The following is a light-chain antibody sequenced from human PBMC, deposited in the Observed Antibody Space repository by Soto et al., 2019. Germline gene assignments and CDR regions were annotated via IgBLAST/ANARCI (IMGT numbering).Light chain of an antibody. CDR1: QSINNDY. V-gene: IGKV3-20*01. Sequence: EIVLTQSPGTLSLSPGDRATLSCRASQSINNDYLGWYQQKPGQAPRLLIYGASSRATGIPDRFSGSGSGTDFTLTISRLEPEDFAVYYCQQYDTSPPFTFGGVTKV. CDR3: QQYDTSPPFT. CDR2: GAS. J-gene: IGKJ4*01.